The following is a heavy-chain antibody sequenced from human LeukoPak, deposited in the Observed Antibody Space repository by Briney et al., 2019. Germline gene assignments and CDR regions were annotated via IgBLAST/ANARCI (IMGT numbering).Heavy chain of an antibody. D-gene: IGHD3-3*01. V-gene: IGHV3-11*01. J-gene: IGHJ6*02. CDR1: GFTFSDYY. CDR2: ISSSGSTI. CDR3: ARKDVTIFGVVIEDYGMDV. Sequence: PGGSLRLSCAASGFTFSDYYMSWIRQASGKGLEWVSYISSSGSTIYYADSVKGRFTISRDNAKNSLYLQMNSLRAEDTAVYYCARKDVTIFGVVIEDYGMDVWGQGTTVTVSS.